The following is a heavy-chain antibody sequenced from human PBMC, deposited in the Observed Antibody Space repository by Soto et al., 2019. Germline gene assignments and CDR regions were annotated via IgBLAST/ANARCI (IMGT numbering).Heavy chain of an antibody. V-gene: IGHV1-46*01. CDR3: ASEKGGFDI. CDR2: IAPPSVGST. J-gene: IGHJ3*02. CDR1: GSIFSSHY. D-gene: IGHD2-15*01. Sequence: QVQLVQSGADVKKPGASVKLSCKASGSIFSSHYIHWMRQAPGQGLEWMGFIAPPSVGSTTYAQKFQGRVTMTSNMSSSSVYMELSSLRSEDTAMYYCASEKGGFDIWGQGTVVTVSS.